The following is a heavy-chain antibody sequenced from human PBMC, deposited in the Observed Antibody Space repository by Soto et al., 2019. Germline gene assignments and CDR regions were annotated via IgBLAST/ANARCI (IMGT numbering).Heavy chain of an antibody. CDR2: ISSTTNYI. V-gene: IGHV3-21*06. Sequence: GGSVRLSCAASGFTFTRYSMNWVRQAPGKGLEWVSSISSTTNYIYYGDSMKGRFTISRDNAKNSLYLEMNSLRAEDTAVYYCARESEDLTSNFDYWGQGTPVTVSS. J-gene: IGHJ4*02. CDR1: GFTFTRYS. CDR3: ARESEDLTSNFDY.